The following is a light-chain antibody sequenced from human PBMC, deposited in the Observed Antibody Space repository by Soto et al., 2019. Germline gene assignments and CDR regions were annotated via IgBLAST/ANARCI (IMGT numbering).Light chain of an antibody. J-gene: IGKJ4*01. CDR3: QKYYSTFT. CDR1: QSVLYSSNNKNY. Sequence: DIVMTQSPDSLAVSLGERATINCKSSQSVLYSSNNKNYLAWYQQKPGQPPKLLIYWASTRESGVPDRSSGSGSGTDFTLTISSLQAEDVAVYYCQKYYSTFTFGGGTKVDIK. CDR2: WAS. V-gene: IGKV4-1*01.